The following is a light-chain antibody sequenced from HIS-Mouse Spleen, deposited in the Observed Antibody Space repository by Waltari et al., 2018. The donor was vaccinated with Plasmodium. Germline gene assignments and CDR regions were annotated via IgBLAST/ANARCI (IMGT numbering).Light chain of an antibody. J-gene: IGLJ3*02. V-gene: IGLV3-10*01. CDR1: AFPKQY. CDR3: YSTDSSGNHRV. Sequence: SYELPQPPSVSLSPGQTARITCSGDAFPKQYAYSYQQKSGQAPVLVIYEDSKRPSGIPERFSGSSSGTMATLTISGAQVEDEADYYCYSTDSSGNHRVFGGGTKLTVL. CDR2: EDS.